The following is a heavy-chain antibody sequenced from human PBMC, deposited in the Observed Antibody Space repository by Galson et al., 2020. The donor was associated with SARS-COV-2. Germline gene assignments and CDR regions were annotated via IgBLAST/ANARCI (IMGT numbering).Heavy chain of an antibody. J-gene: IGHJ4*02. CDR1: GGSFSGYY. Sequence: SETLSLTCAVYGGSFSGYYWSWIRQTPGTGLEWIGEINHSGSTNYNPSLKSRVTISVDTSKNQFSLKLSSVTAADTAVYYCASSPVRYFDWLFHTDVPDYFDYWGQGTLVTVSS. CDR2: INHSGST. CDR3: ASSPVRYFDWLFHTDVPDYFDY. V-gene: IGHV4-34*01. D-gene: IGHD3-9*01.